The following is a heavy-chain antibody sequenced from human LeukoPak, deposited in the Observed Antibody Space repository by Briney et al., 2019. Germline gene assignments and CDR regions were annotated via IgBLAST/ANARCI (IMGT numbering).Heavy chain of an antibody. J-gene: IGHJ5*02. CDR3: AQYGSGSSPNWFDP. Sequence: SETLSLTCTVSGGSISSSSYYWGWIRQPPGKGLEWIGSIYYSGSTYYNPSPKSRVTISVDTSKNQFSLKLSSVTAADTAVYYCAQYGSGSSPNWFDPWGQGTLVTVSS. CDR1: GGSISSSSYY. CDR2: IYYSGST. D-gene: IGHD3-10*01. V-gene: IGHV4-39*07.